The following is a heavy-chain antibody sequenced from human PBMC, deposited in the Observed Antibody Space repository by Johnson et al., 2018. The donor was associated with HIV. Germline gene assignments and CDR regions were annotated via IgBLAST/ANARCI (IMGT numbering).Heavy chain of an antibody. J-gene: IGHJ3*02. D-gene: IGHD1-26*01. V-gene: IGHV3-30*02. CDR1: GFTFSSYD. CDR2: IRYDGSNK. CDR3: AKDWSRTVGATLGPGAFDI. Sequence: QMQLVESGGGLVQPGGSLRLSCAASGFTFSSYDMHWVRQATGKGLEWVAFIRYDGSNKYYADSVKGRFTISRDNSKNTLYLQMNSLRAEDTAVYYCAKDWSRTVGATLGPGAFDIWGQGTMVTVSS.